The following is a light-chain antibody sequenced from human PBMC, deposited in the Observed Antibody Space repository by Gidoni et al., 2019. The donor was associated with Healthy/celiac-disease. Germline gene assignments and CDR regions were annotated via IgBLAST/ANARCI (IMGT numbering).Light chain of an antibody. J-gene: IGKJ4*01. V-gene: IGKV1-27*01. Sequence: DIQMTKSPSSLSASVGDRVTITGRASQGISNYLAWYQQKPGKVPKLLIYAASTLQSGVPSRFSGSGSGTDFTLTISSLQPEDVATYYCQKYNSAPLTFGGGTKVEIK. CDR1: QGISNY. CDR3: QKYNSAPLT. CDR2: AAS.